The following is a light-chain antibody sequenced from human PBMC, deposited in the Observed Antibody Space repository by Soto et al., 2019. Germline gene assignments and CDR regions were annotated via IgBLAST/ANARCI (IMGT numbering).Light chain of an antibody. Sequence: DIQITQSPSSLSASVGDRVTITCRASQSISSYLNWYQQKPGKAPKLLIYAASSLQSGVPSRFSGSGSGTEFTLTISSLQPDDFATYYCQQYNSYSPTFGQGTKVDIK. CDR2: AAS. CDR1: QSISSY. J-gene: IGKJ1*01. CDR3: QQYNSYSPT. V-gene: IGKV1-5*01.